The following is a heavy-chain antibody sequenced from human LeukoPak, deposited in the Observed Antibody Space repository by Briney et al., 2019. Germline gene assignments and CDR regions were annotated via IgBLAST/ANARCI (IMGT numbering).Heavy chain of an antibody. CDR2: IYYSGST. J-gene: IGHJ4*02. CDR1: GGSISSGGYY. D-gene: IGHD1-14*01. CDR3: ARSPEYYFDY. V-gene: IGHV4-31*03. Sequence: SQTLSLTCTVSGGSISSGGYYWSWIRQHPGKGLEWIGYIYYSGSTYYNPSLKSRVTISVDTSENQFSLKLTSVTAADTGVYYCARSPEYYFDYWGQGTLVTVSS.